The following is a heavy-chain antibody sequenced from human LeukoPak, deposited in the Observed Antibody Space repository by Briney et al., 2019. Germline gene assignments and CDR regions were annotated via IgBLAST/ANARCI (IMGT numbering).Heavy chain of an antibody. CDR2: TSGSGGST. CDR3: AKDHRLAAAGFPNWFDP. CDR1: GFTFSSYA. J-gene: IGHJ5*02. D-gene: IGHD6-13*01. Sequence: PGGSLRLSCAASGFTFSSYAMSWVRQAPGKGLEWVSATSGSGGSTYYADSVKGRFTISRDNSKNTLYLQMNSLRAEDTAVYYCAKDHRLAAAGFPNWFDPWGQGTLVTVSS. V-gene: IGHV3-23*01.